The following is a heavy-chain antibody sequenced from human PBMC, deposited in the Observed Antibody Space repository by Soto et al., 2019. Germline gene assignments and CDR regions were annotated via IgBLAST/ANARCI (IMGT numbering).Heavy chain of an antibody. J-gene: IGHJ6*03. CDR2: IWSDGSNE. V-gene: IGHV3-33*01. CDR3: AREKTFGDNKHNYMDV. CDR1: EFTFSRHG. Sequence: QVQLVESGGGVVQPGRSLRLSCAASEFTFSRHGMHWVRQAPGKGLQWGGVIWSDGSNEVYADSVKGRFIISRDNSKNTLYLKMNSLRDEDTAVYYCAREKTFGDNKHNYMDVWGTGITVTVCS. D-gene: IGHD3-10*01.